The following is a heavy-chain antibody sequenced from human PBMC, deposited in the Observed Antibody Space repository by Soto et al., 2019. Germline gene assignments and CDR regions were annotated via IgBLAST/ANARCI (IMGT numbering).Heavy chain of an antibody. V-gene: IGHV3-33*01. J-gene: IGHJ3*02. CDR2: IWYDGSNK. CDR1: GFIFRSYG. D-gene: IGHD3-22*01. CDR3: ARGNYDNSGYYDDAFDI. Sequence: QVQLVESGGGVVQPARSLRLSCVASGFIFRSYGMHWVRQAPGKGLEWVAVIWYDGSNKYYADSVKGRFTISRDNSKNMLYLQMNSLRAEDTAVYYCARGNYDNSGYYDDAFDIWGQGTMVTVSS.